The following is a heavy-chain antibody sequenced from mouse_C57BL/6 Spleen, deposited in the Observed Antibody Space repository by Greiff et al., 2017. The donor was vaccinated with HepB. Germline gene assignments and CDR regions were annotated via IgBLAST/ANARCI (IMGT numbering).Heavy chain of an antibody. CDR1: GFTFSSYA. CDR3: TIYDGFYAMDY. J-gene: IGHJ4*01. CDR2: ISSGGDYI. V-gene: IGHV5-9-1*02. D-gene: IGHD2-3*01. Sequence: EVMLVESGEGLVKPGGSLKLSCAASGFTFSSYAMSWVRQTPEKRLEWVAYISSGGDYIYYADTVKGRFTISRDNARNTLYLQMSSLKSEDTAMYYCTIYDGFYAMDYWGQGTSVTVSS.